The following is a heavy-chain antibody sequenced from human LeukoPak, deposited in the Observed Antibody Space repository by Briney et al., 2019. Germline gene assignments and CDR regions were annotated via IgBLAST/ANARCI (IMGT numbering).Heavy chain of an antibody. CDR2: INHSGST. CDR1: GGSFSGYY. CDR3: ARGLYRGYYFDY. Sequence: SETLSLTCAVYGGSFSGYYWSWIRQPPGKGLEWIGEINHSGSTNYNPSLKSRVTISVDTSKNQFSLKLSSVTAADTAVYYCARGLYRGYYFDYWGQGTLVTVSS. J-gene: IGHJ4*02. V-gene: IGHV4-34*01. D-gene: IGHD3-10*01.